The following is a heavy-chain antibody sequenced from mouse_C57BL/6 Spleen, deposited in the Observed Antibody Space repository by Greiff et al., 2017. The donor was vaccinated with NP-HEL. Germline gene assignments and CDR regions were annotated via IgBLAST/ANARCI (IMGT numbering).Heavy chain of an antibody. J-gene: IGHJ3*01. V-gene: IGHV1-69*01. CDR1: GYTFTSYW. Sequence: VQLQQSGAELVMPGASVKLSCKASGYTFTSYWMHWVKQRPGQGLEWIGEIDPSDSYTNYNQKFKGKSTLTVDKSSSTAYMQLSSLTSEDSAVYYCARLRDGPPAWFAYWGQRTLVTVFA. D-gene: IGHD2-3*01. CDR3: ARLRDGPPAWFAY. CDR2: IDPSDSYT.